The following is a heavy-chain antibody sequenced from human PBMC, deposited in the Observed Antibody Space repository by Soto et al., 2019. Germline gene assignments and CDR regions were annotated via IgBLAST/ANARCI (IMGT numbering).Heavy chain of an antibody. Sequence: APVEASSKASRYTYTSYYLHSPRQSPEKGLEWMGIINPSGGSTSYAQKFQGRVTMTRDTSTSTVYMELSSLRSEDTAVYYCARDGDYDILTGYYSSWFDPWGQGTLVPVSS. D-gene: IGHD3-9*01. CDR2: INPSGGST. CDR3: ARDGDYDILTGYYSSWFDP. J-gene: IGHJ5*02. V-gene: IGHV1-46*03. CDR1: RYTYTSYY.